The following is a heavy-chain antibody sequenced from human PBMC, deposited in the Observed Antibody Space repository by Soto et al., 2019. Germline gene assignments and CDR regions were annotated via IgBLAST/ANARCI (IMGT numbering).Heavy chain of an antibody. D-gene: IGHD3-10*01. Sequence: TLSLTCTVSGGSISSYYWSWIRQPAGKGLEWIGRIYTSGSTNYNPSLKSRVTMSVDTSKNQFSLKLSSVTAADTAVYYCARDLGPWFGELFLGWFDPWGQGTLVTVSS. CDR2: IYTSGST. CDR3: ARDLGPWFGELFLGWFDP. CDR1: GGSISSYY. J-gene: IGHJ5*02. V-gene: IGHV4-4*07.